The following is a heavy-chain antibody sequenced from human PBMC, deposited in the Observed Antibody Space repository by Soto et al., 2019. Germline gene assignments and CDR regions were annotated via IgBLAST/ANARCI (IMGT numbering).Heavy chain of an antibody. CDR1: GFTFSNAW. CDR3: TADDSVAAAIVDC. D-gene: IGHD2-2*02. V-gene: IGHV3-15*01. CDR2: IRSKADGGTT. Sequence: EVQLVESGGGLVKPGGSLRLSCAASGFTFSNAWMNWVRQSPGKGLEWVGRIRSKADGGTTDYAAPVEGRFTISRDDSKHTLYLQMNSLKREDTAVYFCTADDSVAAAIVDCWGRGTLVTVSS. J-gene: IGHJ4*02.